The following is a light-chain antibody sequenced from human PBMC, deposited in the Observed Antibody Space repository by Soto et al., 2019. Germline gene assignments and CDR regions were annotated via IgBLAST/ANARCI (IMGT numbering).Light chain of an antibody. V-gene: IGLV2-14*01. J-gene: IGLJ1*01. CDR3: NSYTRRNTYL. CDR2: DVS. CDR1: SSDVGGYNY. Sequence: QSALTQPASVSGSPGQSITISCTGTSSDVGGYNYVSWYQQHPGKDPQLMIYDVSTWPSGVSNRFSGCKSGNTASLTISGLQAEDEADYYYNSYTRRNTYLFGTRTKLTV.